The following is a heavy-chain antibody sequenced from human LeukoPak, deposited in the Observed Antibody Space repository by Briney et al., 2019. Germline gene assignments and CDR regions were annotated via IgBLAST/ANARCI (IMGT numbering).Heavy chain of an antibody. CDR3: ARAGRRLLFLES. CDR1: GFTFSSYS. D-gene: IGHD6-6*01. Sequence: GGSLRLSCAASGFTFSSYSMNWVRRAPGKGLEWVSSISSSSSYIYYADSVKGRFTISRDNAKNSLYLQMNSLRAEDTAVYYCARAGRRLLFLESWGLGTLVTVSS. V-gene: IGHV3-21*01. J-gene: IGHJ4*02. CDR2: ISSSSSYI.